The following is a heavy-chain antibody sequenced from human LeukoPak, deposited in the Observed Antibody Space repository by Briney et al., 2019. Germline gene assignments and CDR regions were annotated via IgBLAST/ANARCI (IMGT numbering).Heavy chain of an antibody. V-gene: IGHV3-9*03. CDR3: AKDMGYCTSTRCPRGGQSAFDI. CDR2: ISWNSGSM. CDR1: GFTFSSYW. J-gene: IGHJ3*02. Sequence: PGGSLRLSCAASGFTFSSYWMHWVRQAPGKGLEWVSAISWNSGSMAYADSVKGRFTISRDNAKNSLFLQMNSLRAEDMALYYCAKDMGYCTSTRCPRGGQSAFDIWGQGTMVTVSS. D-gene: IGHD2-2*01.